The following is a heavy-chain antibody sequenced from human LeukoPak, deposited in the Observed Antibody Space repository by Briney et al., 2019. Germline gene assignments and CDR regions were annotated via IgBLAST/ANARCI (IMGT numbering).Heavy chain of an antibody. CDR3: ARQRYGYYLDY. CDR1: AYTCTGYS. Sequence: ASVKVSCRASAYTCTGYSMHWVRQAPGQGLEWVGRISPNTGGPNYAEKFQGRVTMTRDTSISTAYMELRRLRYDDTAVYYCARQRYGYYLDYWGQGTLVTVSS. CDR2: ISPNTGGP. V-gene: IGHV1-2*06. J-gene: IGHJ4*02. D-gene: IGHD5-18*01.